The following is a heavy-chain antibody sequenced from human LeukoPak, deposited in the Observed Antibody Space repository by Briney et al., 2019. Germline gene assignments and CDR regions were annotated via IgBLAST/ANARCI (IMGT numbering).Heavy chain of an antibody. CDR3: ARGEYDYVWRSYRYNPYFDY. D-gene: IGHD3-16*02. CDR2: IYYSGST. Sequence: SETLSLTCTVSGGSISSYYWSWIRQPPGKGLEWIGYIYYSGSTNYNPSLKSRVTISVDTSKNQFSLKLSSVTAADTAVYYCARGEYDYVWRSYRYNPYFDYWGQGTLVAVSS. CDR1: GGSISSYY. V-gene: IGHV4-59*01. J-gene: IGHJ4*02.